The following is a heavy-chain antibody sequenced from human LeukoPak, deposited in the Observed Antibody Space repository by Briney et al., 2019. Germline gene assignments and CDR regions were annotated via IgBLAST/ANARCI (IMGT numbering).Heavy chain of an antibody. CDR1: GFTFSSFA. CDR2: ISGSGGST. V-gene: IGHV3-23*01. Sequence: GGSLRLSCAASGFTFSSFAMSWVRQAPGKGLEWVSAISGSGGSTYYADSVKGRFTISRDNSKNTLYLQMNSLRAEDTAVYYCAKDMLRSPTTVTFDYWGQGTLVTVSS. CDR3: AKDMLRSPTTVTFDY. J-gene: IGHJ4*02. D-gene: IGHD4-11*01.